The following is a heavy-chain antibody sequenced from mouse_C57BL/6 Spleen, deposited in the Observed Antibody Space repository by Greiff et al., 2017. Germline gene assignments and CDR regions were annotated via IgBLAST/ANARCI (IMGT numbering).Heavy chain of an antibody. CDR2: ISRGSSTN. CDR1: GFTFSDYG. J-gene: IGHJ4*01. V-gene: IGHV5-17*01. CDR3: ARMDY. Sequence: EVKVVESGGGLVKPGGSLKLSCAASGFTFSDYGMHWVRQAPVKGLEWVAYISRGSSTNYYADTVKGRFTISRDNAKNTLFLQITRLRSEDTAMYYCARMDYWGQGTSGTVSS.